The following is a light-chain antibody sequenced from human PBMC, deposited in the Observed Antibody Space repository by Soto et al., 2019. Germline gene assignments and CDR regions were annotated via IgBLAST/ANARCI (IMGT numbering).Light chain of an antibody. CDR1: QSVSSN. CDR3: QQYNNWPRT. J-gene: IGKJ1*01. Sequence: EILLTQPPATQSLSSGERATLSCRASQSVSSNLAWYQQKPGQAPRLIIYGASTRATGIPARFSGSGSGTECTLTISSLQSEDFAVYYCQQYNNWPRTLGQGTKVDIK. CDR2: GAS. V-gene: IGKV3-15*01.